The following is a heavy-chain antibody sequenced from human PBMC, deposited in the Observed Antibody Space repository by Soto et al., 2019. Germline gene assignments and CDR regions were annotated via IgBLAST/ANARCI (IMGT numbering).Heavy chain of an antibody. V-gene: IGHV4-31*03. CDR1: GCSISSGGYY. Sequence: SETLSLTCTVSGCSISSGGYYWSWIRQHPGKGLEWIGYIYYSGSTYYNPSLKSRVTLSVDRSKNQFSLKLSSVTAADTAVYYCARAPAPVGSGFDYWGQGTLVTVSS. CDR2: IYYSGST. D-gene: IGHD1-26*01. J-gene: IGHJ4*02. CDR3: ARAPAPVGSGFDY.